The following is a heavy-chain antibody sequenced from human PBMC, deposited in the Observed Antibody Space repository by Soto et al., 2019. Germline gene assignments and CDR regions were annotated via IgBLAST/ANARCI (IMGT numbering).Heavy chain of an antibody. D-gene: IGHD3-3*01. CDR3: ARDLLEPRNYDFWSGYYHGWFDP. Sequence: QVQLVQSGAEVKKPGASVKVSCKASGYTFTSYGISWVRQAPGQGLEWMGWISAYNGNTNYAQKLQGRVTMTTDTPTGTACMELRSLRSDDTAVYYCARDLLEPRNYDFWSGYYHGWFDPWGQGTLVTVSS. CDR1: GYTFTSYG. V-gene: IGHV1-18*01. J-gene: IGHJ5*02. CDR2: ISAYNGNT.